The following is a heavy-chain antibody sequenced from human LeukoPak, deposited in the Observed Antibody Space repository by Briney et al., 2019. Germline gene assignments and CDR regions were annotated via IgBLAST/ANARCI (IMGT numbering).Heavy chain of an antibody. J-gene: IGHJ4*02. D-gene: IGHD4-11*01. V-gene: IGHV3-23*01. CDR3: AKGSSNWRDYYYFDY. CDR1: GFTFSSYA. Sequence: PGGSLRLSCAASGFTFSSYAVAWVRQAPGKGLAWVSAISDSGGSTQYADSVKGRFTISRDNSKNTLYLQMNSLRPEDTAVYYCAKGSSNWRDYYYFDYWGQGTLVTVSS. CDR2: ISDSGGST.